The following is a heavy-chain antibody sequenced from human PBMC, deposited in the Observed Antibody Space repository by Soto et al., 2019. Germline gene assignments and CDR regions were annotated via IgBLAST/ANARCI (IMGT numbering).Heavy chain of an antibody. V-gene: IGHV3-30*18. CDR3: AKDLRRAFYGMDV. D-gene: IGHD3-9*01. Sequence: QVQLVESGGGVVQPGRSLRLSCVASGFTFSSYGMHWVRQAPGKGLEWVTLLSNDGSNEYYADSVKGRFTISRDNFKNTLYLQMNSLRAEDTAVYYCAKDLRRAFYGMDVWGQGTTVTVSS. CDR2: LSNDGSNE. J-gene: IGHJ6*02. CDR1: GFTFSSYG.